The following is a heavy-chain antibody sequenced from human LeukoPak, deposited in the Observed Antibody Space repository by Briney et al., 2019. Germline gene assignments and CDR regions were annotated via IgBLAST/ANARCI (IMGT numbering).Heavy chain of an antibody. CDR3: ARGAGDFWSGYYGHDAFDI. J-gene: IGHJ3*02. CDR1: GGSLSSYY. D-gene: IGHD3-3*01. CDR2: IYTSGST. Sequence: SETLSLTCTVSGGSLSSYYWSWIRQPAGKGLEWIGRIYTSGSTNYNPSLKSRVTMSVDTSKNQFSLKLSSVTAADTAVYYCARGAGDFWSGYYGHDAFDIWGQGTMVTVSS. V-gene: IGHV4-4*07.